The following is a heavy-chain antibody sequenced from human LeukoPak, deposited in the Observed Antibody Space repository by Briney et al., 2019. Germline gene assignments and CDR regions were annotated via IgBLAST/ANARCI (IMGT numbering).Heavy chain of an antibody. J-gene: IGHJ3*02. D-gene: IGHD5-24*01. CDR3: ARVRDGYNDAYDI. CDR2: IIPIFGTA. V-gene: IGHV1-69*13. CDR1: GGTFSSYA. Sequence: ASVKVSCKTSGGTFSSYAISWVRQAPGQGLEWMGGIIPIFGTANYAQKFQGRVTITADESTSTAYMELSSLRSEDTAVYYCARVRDGYNDAYDIWGQGTMVTVTS.